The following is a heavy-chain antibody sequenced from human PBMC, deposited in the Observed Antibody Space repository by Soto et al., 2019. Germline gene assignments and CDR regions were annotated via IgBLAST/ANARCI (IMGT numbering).Heavy chain of an antibody. J-gene: IGHJ5*02. V-gene: IGHV1-8*01. D-gene: IGHD6-6*01. CDR3: ARGRAARPPYNWFDP. CDR1: GYIFTSYD. Sequence: QVQLVQSGAEVKKPGASVKVSCKASGYIFTSYDINWVRQATGQGLEWMGWINPNTGTTGYAQKFQGRVTMTRNTSIRTAYMELSSLRSEDTAVYYCARGRAARPPYNWFDPWGQGILVTVSS. CDR2: INPNTGTT.